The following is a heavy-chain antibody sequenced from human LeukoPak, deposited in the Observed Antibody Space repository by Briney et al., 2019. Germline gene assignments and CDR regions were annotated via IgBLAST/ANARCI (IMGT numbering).Heavy chain of an antibody. Sequence: GGSLRLSCAASGFTFSSYGMTWVRQAPGKGLEWVSYISSSSSTIYYADSVKGRFTISRDNAKNSLYLQLNSLRAEDTAVYYCARGIDDDGDNWFDPWGQGTLVTVSS. CDR2: ISSSSSTI. CDR3: ARGIDDDGDNWFDP. CDR1: GFTFSSYG. J-gene: IGHJ5*02. V-gene: IGHV3-48*01. D-gene: IGHD1-1*01.